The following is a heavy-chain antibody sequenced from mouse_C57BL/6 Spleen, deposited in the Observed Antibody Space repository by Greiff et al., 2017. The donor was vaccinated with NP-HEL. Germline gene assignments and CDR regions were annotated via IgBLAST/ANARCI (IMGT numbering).Heavy chain of an antibody. Sequence: EVQLVESGGGLVKPGGSLKLSCAASGFTFSDYGMHWVRQAPEKGLEWVAYISSGSSTIYYADTVKGRFTISRDNAKNTLFLQMTSLRSEDTAMYYWSRTFYGYDDVPFAYWGQGALVTVSA. CDR3: SRTFYGYDDVPFAY. V-gene: IGHV5-17*01. CDR1: GFTFSDYG. J-gene: IGHJ3*01. D-gene: IGHD2-9*01. CDR2: ISSGSSTI.